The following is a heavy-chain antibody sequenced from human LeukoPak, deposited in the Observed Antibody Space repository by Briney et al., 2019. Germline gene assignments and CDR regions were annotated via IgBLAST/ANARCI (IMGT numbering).Heavy chain of an antibody. Sequence: STNYNPSLKSRVTISVDTYKKQFSLKLSSVTAADTAVYYCARDAPSNYYDSSGYPFYYFDYWGQGTLVTVSS. V-gene: IGHV4-59*01. CDR3: ARDAPSNYYDSSGYPFYYFDY. D-gene: IGHD3-22*01. J-gene: IGHJ4*02. CDR2: ST.